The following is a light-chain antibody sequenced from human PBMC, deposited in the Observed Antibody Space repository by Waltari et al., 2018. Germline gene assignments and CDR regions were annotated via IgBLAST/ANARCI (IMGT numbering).Light chain of an antibody. V-gene: IGKV3-11*01. Sequence: DIVLTQSPATLSLSPGETATLSCRASQSVNTYLVWYQQKPGQAPRLLIYNASNRATGIPARFSGSGSGTDFALTISSLEPEDFAVYYCQQRSSWPWTFGQGTKVEIK. J-gene: IGKJ1*01. CDR3: QQRSSWPWT. CDR1: QSVNTY. CDR2: NAS.